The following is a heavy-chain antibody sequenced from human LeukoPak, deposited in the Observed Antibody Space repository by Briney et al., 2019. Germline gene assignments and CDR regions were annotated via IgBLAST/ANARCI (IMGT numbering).Heavy chain of an antibody. J-gene: IGHJ4*01. V-gene: IGHV4-61*02. Sequence: PSQTLSLTCTVSGDSISSGSYYWSWIRQPAGKGLEWIGRIYINGGTNYNPSLKSRVTISVDTSRNQFSLKLSSVTAADTAVYYCARDGNDYGDYWGHGTLVTVSS. CDR2: IYINGGT. CDR1: GDSISSGSYY. CDR3: ARDGNDYGDY. D-gene: IGHD1-1*01.